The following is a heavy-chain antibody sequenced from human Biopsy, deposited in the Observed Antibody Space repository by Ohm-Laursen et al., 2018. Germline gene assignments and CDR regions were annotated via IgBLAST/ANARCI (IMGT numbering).Heavy chain of an antibody. V-gene: IGHV1-8*01. CDR1: GYSFSTYD. D-gene: IGHD6-6*01. CDR2: MIPSSGKT. J-gene: IGHJ5*02. CDR3: ARGYSRRVSIFEASIYWFDT. Sequence: SVKVSCKASGYSFSTYDVNWVRQARGQGLEWMGWMIPSSGKTGYAQRFQGRVTLTMNTSISTAYMELSGLRSEDTAVYFCARGYSRRVSIFEASIYWFDTWGQGTLDTVSS.